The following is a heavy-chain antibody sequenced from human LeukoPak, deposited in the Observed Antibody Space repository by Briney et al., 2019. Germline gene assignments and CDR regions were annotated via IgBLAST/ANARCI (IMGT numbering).Heavy chain of an antibody. D-gene: IGHD6-19*01. J-gene: IGHJ4*02. V-gene: IGHV3-23*01. CDR1: GCTIRRNA. Sequence: GGSLRLSCAASGCTIRRNAMSWVRLAPGKGLEWFSSISGDGGRTYYADSVKGRFTISRDNSKNTLYLQMNSLRAEDTAVYYCAKRSGAGTFYFDYWGQGTLVTVSS. CDR3: AKRSGAGTFYFDY. CDR2: ISGDGGRT.